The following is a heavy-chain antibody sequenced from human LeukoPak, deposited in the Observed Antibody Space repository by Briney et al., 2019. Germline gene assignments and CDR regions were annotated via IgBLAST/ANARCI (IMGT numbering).Heavy chain of an antibody. CDR2: IYYSGST. D-gene: IGHD1-26*01. J-gene: IGHJ4*02. CDR3: AREVGATPDY. Sequence: SETLSLTCTVSGGSISSYYWSWIRQPPGKGLEWIGYIYYSGSTNYNPSLKSRVTISVDTSKNQFSLKLSSVTAADTAVYYCAREVGATPDYWGQGTLVTVSS. V-gene: IGHV4-59*01. CDR1: GGSISSYY.